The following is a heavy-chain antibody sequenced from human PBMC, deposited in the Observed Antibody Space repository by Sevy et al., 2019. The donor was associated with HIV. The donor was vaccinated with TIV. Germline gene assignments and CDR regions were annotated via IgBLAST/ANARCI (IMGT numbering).Heavy chain of an antibody. CDR1: GFTFNSYG. V-gene: IGHV3-33*01. D-gene: IGHD6-19*01. CDR2: IWYDGSNR. Sequence: GGSLRLSCAASGFTFNSYGMHWVRQAPGKGLEWVALIWYDGSNRSYVDSVEGRFTVSRDNSKNTLYLQMNSLRAEDTAVYYCAREGLAVAGIGYYFEYWGQGTLVTVSS. CDR3: AREGLAVAGIGYYFEY. J-gene: IGHJ4*02.